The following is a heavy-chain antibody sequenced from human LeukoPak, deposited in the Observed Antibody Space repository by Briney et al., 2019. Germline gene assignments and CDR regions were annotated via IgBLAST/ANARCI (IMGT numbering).Heavy chain of an antibody. D-gene: IGHD3-22*01. CDR3: ARGLKYYYDSSGHGAPDWYFDL. J-gene: IGHJ2*01. V-gene: IGHV4-34*01. CDR2: INHSGST. Sequence: SETLSLTCAVYGVSFSGYYWSWIRQPPGKGLEWIGEINHSGSTNYNPSLKSRVTISVDTSKNQFSLKLSSVTAADTAVYYCARGLKYYYDSSGHGAPDWYFDLWGRGTLVTVSS. CDR1: GVSFSGYY.